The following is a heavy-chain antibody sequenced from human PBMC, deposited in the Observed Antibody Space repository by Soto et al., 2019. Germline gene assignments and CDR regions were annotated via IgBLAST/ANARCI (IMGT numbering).Heavy chain of an antibody. CDR1: GGTFSSYA. J-gene: IGHJ5*02. V-gene: IGHV1-69*06. D-gene: IGHD2-21*02. CDR2: IIPIFGTA. CDR3: ARNPRCGGDCYQSWFDP. Sequence: SVKVSCKASGGTFSSYAISWVRQAPGQGLEWMGGIIPIFGTANYAQKFQGRVTITADKSTSTAYMELSSLRSEDTAVYYCARNPRCGGDCYQSWFDPWGQGTLVTVYS.